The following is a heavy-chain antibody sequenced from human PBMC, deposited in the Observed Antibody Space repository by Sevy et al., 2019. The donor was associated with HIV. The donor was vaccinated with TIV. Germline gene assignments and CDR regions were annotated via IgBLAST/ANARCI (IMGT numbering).Heavy chain of an antibody. CDR2: INHSGST. CDR3: ARRMKGGRYYYDSSGYIDY. CDR1: GGSFSGYY. Sequence: SETLSLTCAVYGGSFSGYYWSWIRQPPGKGLEWIGEINHSGSTNYNPSLKSRVTISVDTSKNQFSLKLSSVTAADTAVYYCARRMKGGRYYYDSSGYIDYWGQGTLVTVSS. J-gene: IGHJ4*02. V-gene: IGHV4-34*01. D-gene: IGHD3-22*01.